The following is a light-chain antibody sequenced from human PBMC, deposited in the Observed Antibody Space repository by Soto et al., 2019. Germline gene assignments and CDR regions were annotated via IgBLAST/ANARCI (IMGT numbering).Light chain of an antibody. CDR2: DAS. CDR3: QQRSNWPPLDT. CDR1: QRVSSY. J-gene: IGKJ2*01. V-gene: IGKV3-11*01. Sequence: EIVLTQSPATLSLSPGERATLSCRASQRVSSYLAWYQQKPGQAPRLLIYDASNRATGIPARFSGSGSGTDFTLTISSLEPEDFAVYYCQQRSNWPPLDTFGQGTKREIK.